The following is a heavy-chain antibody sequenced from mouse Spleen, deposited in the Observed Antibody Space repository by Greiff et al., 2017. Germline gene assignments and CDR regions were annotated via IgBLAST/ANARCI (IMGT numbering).Heavy chain of an antibody. D-gene: IGHD2-1*01. V-gene: IGHV3-6*01. CDR3: ARDPHYGNYAMDY. CDR1: GYSITSGYY. J-gene: IGHJ4*01. Sequence: VQLQQSGPGLVKPSQSLSLTCSVTGYSITSGYYWNWIRQFPGNKLEWMGYISYDGSNNYNPSLKNRISITRDTSKNQFFLKLNSVTTEDTATYYCARDPHYGNYAMDYWGQGTSVTVSS. CDR2: ISYDGSN.